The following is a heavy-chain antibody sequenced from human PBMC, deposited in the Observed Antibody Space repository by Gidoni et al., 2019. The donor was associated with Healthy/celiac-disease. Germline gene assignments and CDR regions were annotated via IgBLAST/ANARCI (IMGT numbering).Heavy chain of an antibody. CDR1: GFTFSSYW. V-gene: IGHV3-7*01. CDR2: IKQDGSEK. CDR3: ARDHVVVVAATLLHYYGMDV. D-gene: IGHD2-15*01. Sequence: EVQLVESGGGLVQPGGSLRLSCAASGFTFSSYWLSWGRQAPGKGLEWVANIKQDGSEKYYVDSVKGRFTISRDNAKNSLYLQMNSLRAEDTAVYYCARDHVVVVAATLLHYYGMDVWGQGTTVTVSS. J-gene: IGHJ6*02.